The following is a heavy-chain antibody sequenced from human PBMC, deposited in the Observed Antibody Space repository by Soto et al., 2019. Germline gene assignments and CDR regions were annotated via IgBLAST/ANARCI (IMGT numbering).Heavy chain of an antibody. D-gene: IGHD2-2*01. Sequence: EVQLLESGGGLVQPGGSLRLSCAASGFTFSSYAMSWVRQAPGKGPEWVSGISGSGGRTDYADSVKGRFTISRDNSKNTLYLQMNSLRAEDTAVYYCATRGYCISTGCLADYYGMDVWGQGTTVTVSS. J-gene: IGHJ6*02. CDR2: ISGSGGRT. CDR3: ATRGYCISTGCLADYYGMDV. CDR1: GFTFSSYA. V-gene: IGHV3-23*01.